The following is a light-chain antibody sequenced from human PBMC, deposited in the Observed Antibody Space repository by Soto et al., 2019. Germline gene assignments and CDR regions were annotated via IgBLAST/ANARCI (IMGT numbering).Light chain of an antibody. J-gene: IGKJ4*01. CDR1: QSVSSN. V-gene: IGKV3-15*01. CDR3: QQYNNWFLT. Sequence: EIVLTQSPAPLSVSPGERATLSCRPSQSVSSNLAWYQQKPGQAPRLLIYGASTRATGIPARFSGRRSRTEFTLTISSLQCEDFAVYCCQQYNNWFLTFGGGTKVAI. CDR2: GAS.